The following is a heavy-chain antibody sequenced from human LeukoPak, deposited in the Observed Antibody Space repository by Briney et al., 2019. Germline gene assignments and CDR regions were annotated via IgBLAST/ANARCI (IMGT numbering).Heavy chain of an antibody. V-gene: IGHV3-9*01. J-gene: IGHJ3*02. D-gene: IGHD6-13*01. CDR2: ISWNSGSI. CDR1: GFTFDDHA. CDR3: AKTYSSSWFQPTFDI. Sequence: GGSLRLSCAASGFTFDDHAVHWVRQAPGMGLEWVSGISWNSGSIGYADSVKGRFTISRDNAKNSLYLQMNSLRPEDTALYYCAKTYSSSWFQPTFDIWGQGTMVTVSS.